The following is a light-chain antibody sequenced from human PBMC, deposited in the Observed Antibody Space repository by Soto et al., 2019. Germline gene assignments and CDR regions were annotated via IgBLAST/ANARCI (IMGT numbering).Light chain of an antibody. CDR3: QSYDSSLSGSKVV. CDR1: SSNIGAGYD. J-gene: IGLJ2*01. CDR2: GNR. Sequence: QSVFTQPPSVSGAPGQRVTISCTGSSSNIGAGYDVHWYQQLPGTAPKLVIYGNRNRPSGVPDRFSCSKSGTSASLAITGLHAEDEADYYCQSYDSSLSGSKVVFGGGTKLTVL. V-gene: IGLV1-40*01.